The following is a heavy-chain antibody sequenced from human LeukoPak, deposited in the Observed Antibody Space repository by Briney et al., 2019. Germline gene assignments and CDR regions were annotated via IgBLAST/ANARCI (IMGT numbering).Heavy chain of an antibody. CDR3: ARVIAARSYYYGMDV. V-gene: IGHV4-34*01. CDR1: GASFSGYY. Sequence: SETLSLTCAVYGASFSGYYWSWIRQPPGKGLEWIGEINHSGSTNYNPSLKSRVTISVDTSKNQFSLKLSSVTAADTAVYYCARVIAARSYYYGMDVWGQGTTVTVSS. J-gene: IGHJ6*02. CDR2: INHSGST. D-gene: IGHD6-6*01.